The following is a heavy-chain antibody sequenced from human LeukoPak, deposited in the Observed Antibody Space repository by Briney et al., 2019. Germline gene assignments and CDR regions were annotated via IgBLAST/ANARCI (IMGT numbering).Heavy chain of an antibody. V-gene: IGHV3-21*01. D-gene: IGHD3-9*01. Sequence: PGGALRLSCAASGFTFNTFNMKWFRQAPGKGLGWVSSITSGGDYTYNADSVKSRFTTSRDNAKDSLSLQLSSLRVEDTAIYSCARGHYDVLAASYKWTPDYWGQGALVTVSS. CDR2: ITSGGDYT. J-gene: IGHJ4*02. CDR3: ARGHYDVLAASYKWTPDY. CDR1: GFTFNTFN.